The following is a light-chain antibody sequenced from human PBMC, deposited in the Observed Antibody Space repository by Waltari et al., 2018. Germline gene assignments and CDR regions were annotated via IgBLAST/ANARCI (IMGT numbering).Light chain of an antibody. Sequence: SSELTQDPTVSVALGQTVRITCQGDSLRTYYANWYQQKPGQAPLLVIFGENNRPSGIPDRVSGSNSGNTASLTITGAQAEDEADYYCHSRESRAHPIYVFGTGTKVTVL. CDR3: HSRESRAHPIYV. J-gene: IGLJ1*01. CDR2: GEN. V-gene: IGLV3-19*01. CDR1: SLRTYY.